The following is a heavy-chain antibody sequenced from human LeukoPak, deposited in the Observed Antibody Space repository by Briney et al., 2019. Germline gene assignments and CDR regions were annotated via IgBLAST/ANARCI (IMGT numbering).Heavy chain of an antibody. CDR2: IIPILGIA. V-gene: IGHV1-69*02. CDR3: ALSAEFAFDI. Sequence: SVKVSCKASGYIFTGYYMHWVRQAPGQGLEWMGRIIPILGIANYAQKFQGRVTITADKSTSTAYMELSSLRSEDTAVYYCALSAEFAFDIWGQGTMVTVSS. J-gene: IGHJ3*02. CDR1: GYIFTGYY. D-gene: IGHD3-10*01.